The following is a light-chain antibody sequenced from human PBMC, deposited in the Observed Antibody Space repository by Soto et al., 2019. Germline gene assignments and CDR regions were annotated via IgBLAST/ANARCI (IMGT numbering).Light chain of an antibody. V-gene: IGKV3-15*01. CDR3: QQYKNWPLT. CDR2: GAS. CDR1: QSNSSN. Sequence: EIVMTQSPATLSVSPGERATLSCRASQSNSSNLAWYQQKPGQAPRLLIYGASTRATGFSVRFSGSGSGTEFTLTINSLQSEDFAVYFCQQYKNWPLTFGQGTKVDFK. J-gene: IGKJ1*01.